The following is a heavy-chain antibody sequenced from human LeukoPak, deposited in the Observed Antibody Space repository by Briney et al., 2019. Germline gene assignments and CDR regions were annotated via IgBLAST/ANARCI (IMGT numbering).Heavy chain of an antibody. CDR2: ISSTDAGT. D-gene: IGHD2-21*01. V-gene: IGHV3-23*01. CDR1: GFSLSSYA. J-gene: IGHJ4*02. Sequence: GGSLRLSCAASGFSLSSYAMSWVRQAPGKGLEWVSAISSTDAGTYHADSVRGRVTISRDSSKNTLYLQMDSLRAEDAAVYYCAKAPVTSCRGAYCYPFDYWGQGTLVTVSS. CDR3: AKAPVTSCRGAYCYPFDY.